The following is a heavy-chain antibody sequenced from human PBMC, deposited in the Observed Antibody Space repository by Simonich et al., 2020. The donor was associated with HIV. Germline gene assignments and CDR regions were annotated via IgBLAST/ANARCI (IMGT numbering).Heavy chain of an antibody. V-gene: IGHV4-34*01. CDR3: ARRDRELILYFDY. Sequence: QVQLQQWGAGLLKPSETLALTCAVYGGSFSGYYWSWIRQPPGKGLEWIGAINHSGITNYKSSLDSRATISVDKSKNQFSLKLSSVTAADTAIYYCARRDRELILYFDYWGQGNLVTVSS. CDR2: INHSGIT. CDR1: GGSFSGYY. J-gene: IGHJ4*02. D-gene: IGHD3-3*01.